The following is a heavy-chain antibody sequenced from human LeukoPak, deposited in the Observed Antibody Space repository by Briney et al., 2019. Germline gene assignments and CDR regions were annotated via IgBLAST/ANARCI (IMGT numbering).Heavy chain of an antibody. D-gene: IGHD3-3*01. J-gene: IGHJ5*02. CDR2: INHSGST. V-gene: IGHV4-34*01. CDR3: ASITILRQVQEHNWFDP. CDR1: GGSFSGYY. Sequence: SETLSLTCAVYGGSFSGYYWSWIRQPPGKGLEWIGEINHSGSTNYNPSLKSRVTKSVDTSKNQFSLKLSSVTAADTAVYYCASITILRQVQEHNWFDPWGQGTLVTVSS.